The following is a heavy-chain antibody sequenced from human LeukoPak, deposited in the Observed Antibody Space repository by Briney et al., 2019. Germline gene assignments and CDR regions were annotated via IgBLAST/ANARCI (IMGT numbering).Heavy chain of an antibody. CDR3: GVVPAAIDYYYGMDV. Sequence: GRSLRLSCAASGFTFSSYGMHWVRQAPGKGLEWVAVIWYDGSNKYYADSVKGRFTISRDNSKNTLYLQMNSLRAEDTAVYYCGVVPAAIDYYYGMDVWGQGTTVTVSS. CDR1: GFTFSSYG. D-gene: IGHD2-2*02. V-gene: IGHV3-33*01. J-gene: IGHJ6*02. CDR2: IWYDGSNK.